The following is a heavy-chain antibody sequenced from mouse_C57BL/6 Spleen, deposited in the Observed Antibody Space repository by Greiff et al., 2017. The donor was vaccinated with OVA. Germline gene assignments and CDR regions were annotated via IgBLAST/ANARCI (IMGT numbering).Heavy chain of an antibody. D-gene: IGHD1-1*01. CDR1: GYTFTSYW. J-gene: IGHJ4*01. V-gene: IGHV1-7*01. CDR2: INPSSGYT. Sequence: QVQLQQSGAELAKPGASVKLSCKASGYTFTSYWMHWVKQRPGQGLEWIGYINPSSGYTKYNQKFKDKATLTADKSSSTAYMQLSSLTYVDSAVYYCARCFITTVVATDAMDYWGQGTSVTVSS. CDR3: ARCFITTVVATDAMDY.